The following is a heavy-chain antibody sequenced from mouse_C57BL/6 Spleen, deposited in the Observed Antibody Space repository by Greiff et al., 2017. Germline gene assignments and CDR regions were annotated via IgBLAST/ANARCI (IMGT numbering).Heavy chain of an antibody. CDR2: ISDGGSYT. Sequence: EVQGVESGGGLVKPGGSLKLSCAASGFTFSSYAMSWVRQTPEKRLEWVATISDGGSYTYYPDNVKGRFTISRDNAKNNLYLQMSHLKSEDTAMYYCARALDSSGYGFAYWGQGTLVTVSA. V-gene: IGHV5-4*01. J-gene: IGHJ3*01. CDR3: ARALDSSGYGFAY. D-gene: IGHD3-2*02. CDR1: GFTFSSYA.